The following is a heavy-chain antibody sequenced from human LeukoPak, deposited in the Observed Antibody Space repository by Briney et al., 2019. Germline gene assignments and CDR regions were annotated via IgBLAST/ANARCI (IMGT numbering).Heavy chain of an antibody. V-gene: IGHV1-69*06. CDR3: ARGIAALGVYYYFDY. D-gene: IGHD6-6*01. Sequence: ASVKVSCKASGGTFSSYAISWVRQAPGQGLEWMGGIIPIFGTANYAQKFQGRVTITADKSTSTAYMELSSLRSEDTAVYYCARGIAALGVYYYFDYWGQGTLVTVSS. CDR2: IIPIFGTA. J-gene: IGHJ4*02. CDR1: GGTFSSYA.